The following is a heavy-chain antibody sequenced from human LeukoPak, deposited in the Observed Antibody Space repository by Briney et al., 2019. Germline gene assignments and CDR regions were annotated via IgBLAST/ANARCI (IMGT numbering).Heavy chain of an antibody. CDR2: ISGSGGST. D-gene: IGHD2-2*01. CDR3: AKASFYCSSTSCPSNY. Sequence: SGGSLRLSCAASGFTFSSYAMSWVRQAPGKGLEWVSAISGSGGSTYYADSVRGRFTISRDNSKNTLYLQMNSLRAEDTVVYYCAKASFYCSSTSCPSNYWGQGTLVTVSS. V-gene: IGHV3-23*01. CDR1: GFTFSSYA. J-gene: IGHJ4*02.